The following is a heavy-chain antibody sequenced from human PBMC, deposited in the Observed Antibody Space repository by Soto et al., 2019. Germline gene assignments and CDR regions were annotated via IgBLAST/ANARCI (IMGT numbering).Heavy chain of an antibody. V-gene: IGHV3-30*18. J-gene: IGHJ6*02. CDR1: GFTFSSYG. CDR3: VKERYAQLWLEDYGMDV. Sequence: GGSLRLSCAASGFTFSSYGMHWVRQAPGKGLEWVAVISYDGSNKYYADSVKGRFTISRDNSKNTLYLQMSSLGPEDTAVYYCVKERYAQLWLEDYGMDVWGQGTTVTVSS. CDR2: ISYDGSNK. D-gene: IGHD5-18*01.